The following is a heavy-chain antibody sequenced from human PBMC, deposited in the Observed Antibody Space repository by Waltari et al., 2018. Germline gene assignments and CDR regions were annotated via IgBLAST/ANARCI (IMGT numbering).Heavy chain of an antibody. CDR2: ISYDGSNK. Sequence: QVQLVESGGGVVQPGRSLRLSCAASGFTFSSYAMHWVRQAPGKGLEWVAVISYDGSNKYYADSVKGRFTITRDNSKNTLYLQMNSLRAEDTAVYYCARDRGRRWLQCFDYWGQGTLVTVSS. V-gene: IGHV3-30-3*01. D-gene: IGHD3-10*01. CDR3: ARDRGRRWLQCFDY. CDR1: GFTFSSYA. J-gene: IGHJ4*02.